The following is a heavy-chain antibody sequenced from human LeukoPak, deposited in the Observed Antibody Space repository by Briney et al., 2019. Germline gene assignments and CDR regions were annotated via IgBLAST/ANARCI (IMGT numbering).Heavy chain of an antibody. Sequence: GGSLRLSCAASGFTFSSYGMSWVRQAPGKGLEWVSRIKSKTDGGTTDYAAPVKGRFTISRDDSKNTLYLQMNSLKTEDTAVYYCTTNIAVAGYDYWGQGTLVTVSS. CDR2: IKSKTDGGTT. D-gene: IGHD6-19*01. CDR3: TTNIAVAGYDY. V-gene: IGHV3-15*01. CDR1: GFTFSSYG. J-gene: IGHJ4*02.